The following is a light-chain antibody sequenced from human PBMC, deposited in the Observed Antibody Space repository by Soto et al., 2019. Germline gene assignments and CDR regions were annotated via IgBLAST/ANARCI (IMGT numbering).Light chain of an antibody. CDR1: QGISNF. V-gene: IGKV1-27*01. CDR2: AAS. J-gene: IGKJ3*01. CDR3: RVYNSAPPVT. Sequence: DIQMTQSPSSLSASVGDRVTITCRASQGISNFLAWYQQKPGQVPKVLIYAASTLQSGVPSRFSGSGSGTDFTFTISSLQPEDVATYHCRVYNSAPPVTFGPGTKVDIK.